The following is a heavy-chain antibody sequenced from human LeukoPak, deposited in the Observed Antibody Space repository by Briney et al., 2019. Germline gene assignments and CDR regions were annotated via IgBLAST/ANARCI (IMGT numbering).Heavy chain of an antibody. J-gene: IGHJ5*02. CDR2: NNGDGSTA. V-gene: IGHV3-74*01. Sequence: GGSLRLSCVASGFSLSGYWMYWFRQAPGKGLIYISRNNGDGSTANYADVVKGRFTMSRDNVKNTLYLQMNSLRVEDTAVYYCARDPRNVGLAPWGQGTLVTVSS. CDR1: GFSLSGYW. D-gene: IGHD2-15*01. CDR3: ARDPRNVGLAP.